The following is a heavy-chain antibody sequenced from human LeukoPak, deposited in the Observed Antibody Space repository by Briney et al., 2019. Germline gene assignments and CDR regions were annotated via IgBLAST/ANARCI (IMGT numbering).Heavy chain of an antibody. J-gene: IGHJ4*02. Sequence: GESLKISCKGSGYSFTSYWISWVRQMPGKGQEWMGKIDPSDSYTNYSPSFQGHVTISADKSISTAYLQWSSLKASDTAMYYCARVLGNSEDYWGQGTLVTVSS. V-gene: IGHV5-10-1*01. D-gene: IGHD4-23*01. CDR1: GYSFTSYW. CDR3: ARVLGNSEDY. CDR2: IDPSDSYT.